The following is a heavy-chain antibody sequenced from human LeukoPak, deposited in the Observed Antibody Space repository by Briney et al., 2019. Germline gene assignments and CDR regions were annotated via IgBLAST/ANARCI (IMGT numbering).Heavy chain of an antibody. CDR1: GFSISDYY. V-gene: IGHV3-11*01. CDR3: TRVMATGGFY. Sequence: GGSLRLSCAASGFSISDYYMNWVRQALGKGLEWISYISSGAGTTIKYADSVKGRFTISTDNSKNTLYLQMNNLRAEDTAMYYCTRVMATGGFYWGQGTLVTVSS. J-gene: IGHJ4*02. D-gene: IGHD5-24*01. CDR2: ISSGAGTTI.